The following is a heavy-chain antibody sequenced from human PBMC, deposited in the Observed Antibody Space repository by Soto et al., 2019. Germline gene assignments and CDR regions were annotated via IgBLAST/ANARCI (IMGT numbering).Heavy chain of an antibody. V-gene: IGHV4-34*01. CDR1: GGSFSGYF. Sequence: QVPLQQWGAGLLKPSETLSLTCAVYGGSFSGYFWSWIRQPPTKGLEWIGEISHNGGTTYNPSLKSRVTISVDTSKNQFSLRLISVSAADTAVYYCARGATTVEHFYYYGMDVWGQGTTVTVSS. D-gene: IGHD4-17*01. CDR3: ARGATTVEHFYYYGMDV. J-gene: IGHJ6*01. CDR2: ISHNGGT.